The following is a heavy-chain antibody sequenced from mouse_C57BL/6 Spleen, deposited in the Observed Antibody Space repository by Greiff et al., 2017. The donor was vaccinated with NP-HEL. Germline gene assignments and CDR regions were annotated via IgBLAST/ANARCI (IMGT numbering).Heavy chain of an antibody. J-gene: IGHJ4*01. CDR1: GFSLTSYA. V-gene: IGHV2-9-1*01. Sequence: QVQLKESGPGLVAPSQSLSITCTVSGFSLTSYAISWVRQPQGKGLEWLGVIRTGGGTNSNSALKSRLSTSKDNSTSHVFLIMNSLLTDDPARYYWARNPHYYGSSLRAMGCWGKATTVSV. CDR3: ARNPHYYGSSLRAMGC. D-gene: IGHD1-1*01. CDR2: IRTGGGT.